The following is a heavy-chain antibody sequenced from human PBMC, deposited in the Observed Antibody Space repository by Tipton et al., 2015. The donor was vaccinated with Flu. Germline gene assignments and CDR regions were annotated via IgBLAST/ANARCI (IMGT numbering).Heavy chain of an antibody. CDR2: ISSSSSYI. CDR1: GFTFSTYS. D-gene: IGHD4-17*01. V-gene: IGHV3-21*01. Sequence: SLRLSCAASGFTFSTYSMNWVRQAPGKGLEWVSSISSSSSYIYYADSVKGRFSISRDNAKNSLHLQMNSLRAEDTAVYYCASDRYGDYGFDYWGQGILVTVSS. J-gene: IGHJ4*02. CDR3: ASDRYGDYGFDY.